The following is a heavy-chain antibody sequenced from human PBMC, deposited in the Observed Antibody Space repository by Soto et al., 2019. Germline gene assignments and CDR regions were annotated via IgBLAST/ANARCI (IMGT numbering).Heavy chain of an antibody. CDR2: IYYSGST. V-gene: IGHV4-31*03. J-gene: IGHJ4*02. D-gene: IGHD6-19*01. CDR1: GGSISSGGYY. Sequence: SETLSLTCTVSGGSISSGGYYWSWIRQHPGKGLEWIGYIYYSGSTYYNPSLKSRVTISVDTSKNQFSLKLSSVTAAATAVYYCARASKQTGYSSGWTQRGYFDYWGQGTLVTVSS. CDR3: ARASKQTGYSSGWTQRGYFDY.